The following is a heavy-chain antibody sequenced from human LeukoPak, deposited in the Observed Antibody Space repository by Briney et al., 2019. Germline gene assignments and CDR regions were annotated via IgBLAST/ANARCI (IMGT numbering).Heavy chain of an antibody. J-gene: IGHJ4*02. CDR3: ARYVDSRWLPLGY. CDR2: MNPNSGNT. D-gene: IGHD5-24*01. CDR1: GYTFTSYD. V-gene: IGHV1-8*01. Sequence: ASVKVSCKASGYTFTSYDINWVRQATGQGLEWMGWMNPNSGNTGYAQKFQGRVTMTRNTSISTAYMELSSLRSEDTAVYYCARYVDSRWLPLGYWGQGTPISVSS.